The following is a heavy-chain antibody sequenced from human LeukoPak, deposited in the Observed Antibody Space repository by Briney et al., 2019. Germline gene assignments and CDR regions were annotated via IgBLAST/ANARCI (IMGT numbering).Heavy chain of an antibody. D-gene: IGHD4-17*01. V-gene: IGHV1-2*02. J-gene: IGHJ4*02. CDR2: INPKSGGT. CDR1: GYSFTVCY. CDR3: ASLYGDYVASDY. Sequence: ASVKVSCKASGYSFTVCYMHWVRQAPGQGLEWMGWINPKSGGTNYAQKFLGRVTMTRDTSINTAYMELSRLRSDDTAVYYCASLYGDYVASDYWGQGTLVTVSS.